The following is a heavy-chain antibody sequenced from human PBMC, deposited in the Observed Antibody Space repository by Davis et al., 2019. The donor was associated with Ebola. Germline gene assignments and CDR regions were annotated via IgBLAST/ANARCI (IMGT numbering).Heavy chain of an antibody. CDR2: INPNSGGT. D-gene: IGHD2-2*01. CDR1: GYTFIGYY. Sequence: ASVKVSCKASGYTFIGYYIHWVRQAPGQGLEWMEWINPNSGGTNYAQKFQGRVTMTRDTSISTAYMELSSLRSDDTAVYYCARAKRYCSSANCYYYYMDVWGKGATVTVSS. J-gene: IGHJ6*03. CDR3: ARAKRYCSSANCYYYYMDV. V-gene: IGHV1-2*02.